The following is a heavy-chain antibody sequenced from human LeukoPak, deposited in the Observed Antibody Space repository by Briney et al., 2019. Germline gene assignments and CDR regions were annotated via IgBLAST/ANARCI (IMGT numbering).Heavy chain of an antibody. J-gene: IGHJ4*02. Sequence: GGSLRLSCAASGFTFSNYNMNWVRQAPGKGLEWVSRISTRSTYIYYADSVKGRFTISRDNPKNTVFLQMNSLRAEDTAFYYCARDTAMVTGYLDFWGQGTLVSVSS. D-gene: IGHD5-18*01. CDR1: GFTFSNYN. CDR2: ISTRSTYI. CDR3: ARDTAMVTGYLDF. V-gene: IGHV3-21*01.